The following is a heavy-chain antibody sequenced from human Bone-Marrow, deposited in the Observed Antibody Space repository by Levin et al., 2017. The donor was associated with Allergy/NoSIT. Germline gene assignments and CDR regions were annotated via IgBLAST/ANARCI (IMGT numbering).Heavy chain of an antibody. CDR3: ARDGQWLVV. J-gene: IGHJ6*04. CDR1: GFTFRSYW. CDR2: INSDGSST. V-gene: IGHV3-74*01. Sequence: QPGGSLRLSCAASGFTFRSYWMHWVRQAPGKGLVWVSRINSDGSSTSYADSVKGRFTISRNNAKNTLYLQMNRLRAEDPAVYYCARDGQWLVVWGKGTTVTVSS. D-gene: IGHD6-19*01.